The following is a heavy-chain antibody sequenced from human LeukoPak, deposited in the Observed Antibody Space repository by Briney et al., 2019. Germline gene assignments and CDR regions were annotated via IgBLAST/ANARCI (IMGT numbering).Heavy chain of an antibody. CDR1: GFTFSSYG. CDR3: AKDMAATLDY. CDR2: IRYHGSNK. V-gene: IGHV3-30*02. D-gene: IGHD6-25*01. Sequence: GGSLRLSCAASGFTFSSYGMHWVRQAPGKGLEWVAFIRYHGSNKYYADSVKRRFTISRDNSKNTLYLQMNSLRAEDTAVYYCAKDMAATLDYWGQGTLVTVSS. J-gene: IGHJ4*02.